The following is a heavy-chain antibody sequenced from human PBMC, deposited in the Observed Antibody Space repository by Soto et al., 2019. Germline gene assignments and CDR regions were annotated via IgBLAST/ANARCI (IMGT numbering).Heavy chain of an antibody. V-gene: IGHV1-8*01. CDR2: MNPNSGNT. CDR1: GYTFTSYD. Sequence: QVQLVQSGAEVKKPGASVKVSCKAPGYTFTSYDINWVRQATGQGLEWMGWMNPNSGNTGYAQKFQGRVTMTRNTSISTAYMELSSLRSEDTAVYYCARWPDGYYYYGMDVWGQWTTVTVSS. CDR3: ARWPDGYYYYGMDV. J-gene: IGHJ6*02.